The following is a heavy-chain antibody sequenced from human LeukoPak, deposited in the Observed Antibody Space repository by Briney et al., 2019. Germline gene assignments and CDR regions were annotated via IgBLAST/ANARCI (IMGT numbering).Heavy chain of an antibody. J-gene: IGHJ6*02. Sequence: PGGSLRLSCAASGFTFSSYAMHWVRQAPGKGLEGVAVISFDGSNKYYADSVKGRFTISRDSSKNTLYLQMNSLRAEDTAVYYCAKGQLRYFDWSSSYYYYGMDVWGQGTAVTVSS. V-gene: IGHV3-30*04. CDR1: GFTFSSYA. CDR2: ISFDGSNK. CDR3: AKGQLRYFDWSSSYYYYGMDV. D-gene: IGHD3-9*01.